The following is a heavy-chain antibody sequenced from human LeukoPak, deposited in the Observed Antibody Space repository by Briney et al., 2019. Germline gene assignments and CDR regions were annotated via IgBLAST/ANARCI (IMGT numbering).Heavy chain of an antibody. V-gene: IGHV1-3*01. J-gene: IGHJ4*02. D-gene: IGHD5-18*01. CDR3: ARELWSPNNAMDY. CDR2: INAGNGNT. CDR1: GYTFTSYA. Sequence: ASVKVSCKASGYTFTSYAMHWVRQAPGQRLEWMGWINAGNGNTKYSQKFQGRVTTTRDTSASTAYMELNSLRAEDTAVYYCARELWSPNNAMDYWGQGTLVTVSS.